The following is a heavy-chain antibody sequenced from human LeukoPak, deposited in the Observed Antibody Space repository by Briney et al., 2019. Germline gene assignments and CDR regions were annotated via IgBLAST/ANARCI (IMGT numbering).Heavy chain of an antibody. J-gene: IGHJ3*02. CDR2: ITSSSTI. CDR3: ARPRDGYNLAAFDI. CDR1: GFTFSTYS. D-gene: IGHD5-24*01. Sequence: GGSLRLSRAASGFTFSTYSINWVRQAPGKRLEWVSGITSSSTIYYADSVNGRFTISRDNAKNSLYLQMNSLRAEDTAVYYCARPRDGYNLAAFDIWGQGTIVSLSS. V-gene: IGHV3-69-1*01.